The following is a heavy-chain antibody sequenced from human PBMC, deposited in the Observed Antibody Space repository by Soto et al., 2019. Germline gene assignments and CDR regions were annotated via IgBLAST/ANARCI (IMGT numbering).Heavy chain of an antibody. D-gene: IGHD3-22*01. CDR3: AREKTYYYDSSGYYHENPRFDY. Sequence: ASVKVSCKASGYTFTSYDINWVRQATGQGLEWMGWMNPNSGNTGYAQKFQGRVTMTRNTSISTAYMELSSLRSEDTAVYYCAREKTYYYDSSGYYHENPRFDYWGXG. CDR2: MNPNSGNT. J-gene: IGHJ4*02. V-gene: IGHV1-8*01. CDR1: GYTFTSYD.